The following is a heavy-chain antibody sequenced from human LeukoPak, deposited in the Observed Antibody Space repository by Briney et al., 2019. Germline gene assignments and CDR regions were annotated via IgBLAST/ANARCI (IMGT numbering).Heavy chain of an antibody. CDR3: ATVLEGVVGYFDY. V-gene: IGHV1-24*01. J-gene: IGHJ4*02. Sequence: AASVKVSCKVSGYTLTELSMHWVRQAPGKGLELMGGFDPEDGETIYAQKFQGRVTMTEDTSTDTAYMELSSLRSEDTAVYYCATVLEGVVGYFDYWGQGTLVTVSS. D-gene: IGHD3-3*01. CDR2: FDPEDGET. CDR1: GYTLTELS.